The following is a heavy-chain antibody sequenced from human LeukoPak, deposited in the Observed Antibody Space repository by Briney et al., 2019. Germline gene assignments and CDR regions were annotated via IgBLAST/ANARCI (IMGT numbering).Heavy chain of an antibody. CDR3: ARDNVVVPAASGMDV. J-gene: IGHJ6*02. D-gene: IGHD2-2*01. Sequence: SLKVPCNASGYTFTSYGISWVRQAPGQGLEWMVWISAYNGNTNYAQTLQGRVTMTTDTSTSTAYMELRSLRADETAVYYCARDNVVVPAASGMDVWGQGTTVTVSS. CDR1: GYTFTSYG. CDR2: ISAYNGNT. V-gene: IGHV1-18*01.